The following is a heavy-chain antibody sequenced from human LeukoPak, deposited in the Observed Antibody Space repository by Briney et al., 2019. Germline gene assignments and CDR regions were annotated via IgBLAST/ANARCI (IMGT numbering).Heavy chain of an antibody. CDR1: GFTFSDYY. J-gene: IGHJ4*02. CDR3: ARIVDTAMGAFDY. V-gene: IGHV3-11*01. Sequence: KPGGSLRLACAASGFTFSDYYMSWIRQAPGKGLEWVSYISSSGSTIYYADSVKGRFTISRDNAKNSLYLQMNSLRAEDTAVYYCARIVDTAMGAFDYWGQGTLVTVSS. D-gene: IGHD5-18*01. CDR2: ISSSGSTI.